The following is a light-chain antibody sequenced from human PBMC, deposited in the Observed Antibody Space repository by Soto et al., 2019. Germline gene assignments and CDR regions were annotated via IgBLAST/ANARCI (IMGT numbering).Light chain of an antibody. CDR1: SSNIGAGYD. CDR3: QSYDNSLSGCV. Sequence: QAVVTQPPSVSGAPGQRVTISCTGNSSNIGAGYDVHWYQQFPGTAPKLLIYGNTNRPSGVPDRFSGSKSGTSASLAITGLQAEDEADYYCQSYDNSLSGCVFGGGTKLTVL. CDR2: GNT. J-gene: IGLJ2*01. V-gene: IGLV1-40*01.